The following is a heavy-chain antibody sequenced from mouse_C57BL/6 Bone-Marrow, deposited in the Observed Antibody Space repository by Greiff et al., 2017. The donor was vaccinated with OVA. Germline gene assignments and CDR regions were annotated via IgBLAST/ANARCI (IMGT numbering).Heavy chain of an antibody. V-gene: IGHV1-55*01. D-gene: IGHD1-1*01. CDR3: ARDPYYGRYYYAMDY. J-gene: IGHJ4*01. Sequence: QVQLQQPGAELVKPGASVKMSCKASGYTFTSYWITWVKQRPGQGLEWIGDIYPGSGSTNYNEKFKSKATLTVDTSSSTAYMQLSSLTSEDSAVYYCARDPYYGRYYYAMDYWGQGTSVTVSS. CDR1: GYTFTSYW. CDR2: IYPGSGST.